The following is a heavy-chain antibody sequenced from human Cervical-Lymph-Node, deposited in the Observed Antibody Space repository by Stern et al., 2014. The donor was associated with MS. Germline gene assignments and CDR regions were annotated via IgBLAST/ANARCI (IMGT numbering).Heavy chain of an antibody. J-gene: IGHJ4*02. CDR3: AKDIDSYGFL. CDR2: ISYDGGNK. D-gene: IGHD5-18*01. Sequence: LQPGRSLRLSCAASGFDFRSYGMHWVRQAPGKGLEWVAFISYDGGNKHYADSVKVRFSISRDNSKNTLYLQMNSLRAEDTAVYYCAKDIDSYGFLWGQGTLVFVSS. V-gene: IGHV3-30*18. CDR1: GFDFRSYG.